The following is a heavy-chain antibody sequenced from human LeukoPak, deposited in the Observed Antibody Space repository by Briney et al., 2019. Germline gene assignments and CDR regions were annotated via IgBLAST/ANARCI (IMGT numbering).Heavy chain of an antibody. CDR1: GYTFTAYY. D-gene: IGHD2/OR15-2a*01. J-gene: IGHJ6*02. CDR2: INPNSGAT. Sequence: ASVKVSCKASGYTFTAYYIHWVRQAPGQGLEWMGWINPNSGATNYAQNFQGRVTITADTSISAAYLDLSRLRSDDSAVYYCARDPIVQAGYYYGMDVWGQGTTVTVSS. V-gene: IGHV1-2*02. CDR3: ARDPIVQAGYYYGMDV.